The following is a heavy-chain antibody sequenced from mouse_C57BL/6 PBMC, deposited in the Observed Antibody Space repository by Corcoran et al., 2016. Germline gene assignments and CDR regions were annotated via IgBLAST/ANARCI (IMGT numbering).Heavy chain of an antibody. Sequence: QVQLQQAGAALEKPGASVKISCKASGYAFSSYWMNWVKQRPGKGLEWIGQIYPGDGDTNYNGKFKGKATLTADKSSSTAYMQLSSLTSEDSAVYFCARCYDYDVPFDYWGQGTTLTVSS. J-gene: IGHJ2*01. CDR1: GYAFSSYW. D-gene: IGHD2-4*01. CDR3: ARCYDYDVPFDY. V-gene: IGHV1-80*01. CDR2: IYPGDGDT.